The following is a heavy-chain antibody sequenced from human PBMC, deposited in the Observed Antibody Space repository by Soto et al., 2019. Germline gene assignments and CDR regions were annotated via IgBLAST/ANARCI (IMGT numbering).Heavy chain of an antibody. D-gene: IGHD2-15*01. Sequence: QMQLVQSGAEVKKTGSSVKVSCKASGYTFTYRYLHWVRQAPGQALEWMGWITPLNGNTNYAQKFQDRVIITRDRSMSTAYMELSSLRSEDTAMYYCARSEVVGWAFDIWGQGTMVTVSS. CDR3: ARSEVVGWAFDI. CDR2: ITPLNGNT. V-gene: IGHV1-45*02. CDR1: GYTFTYRY. J-gene: IGHJ3*02.